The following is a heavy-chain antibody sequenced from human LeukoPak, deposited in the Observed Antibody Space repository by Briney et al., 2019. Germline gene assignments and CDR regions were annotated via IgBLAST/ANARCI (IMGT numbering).Heavy chain of an antibody. CDR2: INHSGST. D-gene: IGHD3-10*01. CDR1: GGSLSNYY. J-gene: IGHJ5*02. V-gene: IGHV4-34*01. CDR3: ARGPASGSNFALFDP. Sequence: SETLSLTCAVYGGSLSNYYWSWISQPSPGKGLEWIGEINHSGSTNHNPSLKSRVTISVDMSKNQFSLELSYVTAADTAVYCCARGPASGSNFALFDPWGQGTLVTVSS.